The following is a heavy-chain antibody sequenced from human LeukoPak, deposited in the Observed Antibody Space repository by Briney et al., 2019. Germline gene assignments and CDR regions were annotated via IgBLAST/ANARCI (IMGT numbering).Heavy chain of an antibody. V-gene: IGHV1-2*04. D-gene: IGHD1/OR15-1a*01. J-gene: IGHJ3*02. CDR2: INPNSGGT. CDR1: GYTFTGYY. Sequence: ASVKVSCKASGYTFTGYYMHWVRQAPGQGLEWMGWINPNSGGTNYAQRFQGWVTMTRDTSISTAYMELSRLRSDDTAVYYCARTTPSARGAFDIWGQGTMVTVSS. CDR3: ARTTPSARGAFDI.